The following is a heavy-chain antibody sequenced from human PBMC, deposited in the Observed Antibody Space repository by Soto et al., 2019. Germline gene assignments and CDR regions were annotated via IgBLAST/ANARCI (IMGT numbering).Heavy chain of an antibody. D-gene: IGHD1-26*01. CDR2: ISGYNGET. Sequence: QVQLVQSGPEMKKSGASVKVSCKTSGYPFTAYGITWVRQAPGQGLEWMGWISGYNGETFYTQKFQDRIIMTIDTPTNTAYMDLMSLRFDDTAVYYFARERGGSQYGADPWGQGTLLTVSP. V-gene: IGHV1-18*04. CDR3: ARERGGSQYGADP. J-gene: IGHJ5*02. CDR1: GYPFTAYG.